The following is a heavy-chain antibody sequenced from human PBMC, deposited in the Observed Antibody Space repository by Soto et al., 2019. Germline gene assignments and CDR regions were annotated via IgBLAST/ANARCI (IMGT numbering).Heavy chain of an antibody. CDR3: ARDLLRYFDWSYGMDV. D-gene: IGHD3-9*01. V-gene: IGHV4-61*01. J-gene: IGHJ6*02. CDR1: GGSVSSGSYY. Sequence: SETLSLTCTVSGGSVSSGSYYWSWIRQPPGKGLEWIGYIYYSGSTNYNPSLKSRVTISVDTSKNQFSLKLSSVTAADTAVYYCARDLLRYFDWSYGMDVWGPGTTVTVSS. CDR2: IYYSGST.